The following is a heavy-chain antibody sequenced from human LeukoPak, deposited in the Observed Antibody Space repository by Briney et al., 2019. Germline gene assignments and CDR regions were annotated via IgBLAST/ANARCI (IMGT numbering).Heavy chain of an antibody. D-gene: IGHD6-13*01. J-gene: IGHJ4*02. CDR1: GGSISSYY. V-gene: IGHV4-59*01. CDR3: ARDVFIAAAGTRYFDY. Sequence: KPSETLSLTCTVSGGSISSYYWSWIRRPPGKGLEWIGYIYYSGSTNYNPSLKSRVTISVDTSKNQFSLKLSSVTAADTAVYYCARDVFIAAAGTRYFDYWGQGTLVTVSS. CDR2: IYYSGST.